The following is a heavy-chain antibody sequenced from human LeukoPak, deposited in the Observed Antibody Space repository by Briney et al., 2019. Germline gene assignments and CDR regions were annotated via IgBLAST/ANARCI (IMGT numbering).Heavy chain of an antibody. D-gene: IGHD3-10*01. V-gene: IGHV3-30*18. CDR3: AKDLIARVRGSPMDV. Sequence: PGRSLRLSCAASGFSFSNYGMHWVRQAPGKGLEWVALLVYDGFYKYYADSVKGRVTISRDDSTNTVYLHLSSLRAEDTAVYYCAKDLIARVRGSPMDVWGQGT. J-gene: IGHJ6*02. CDR2: LVYDGFYK. CDR1: GFSFSNYG.